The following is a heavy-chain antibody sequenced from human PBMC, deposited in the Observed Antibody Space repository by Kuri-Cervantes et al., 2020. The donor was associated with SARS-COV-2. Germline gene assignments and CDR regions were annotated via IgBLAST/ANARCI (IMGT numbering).Heavy chain of an antibody. CDR2: IYHSGST. Sequence: SETLSLTCAVSGYSISSGYYWGWIRQPPGKGLEWIGSIYHSGSTYYNPSLKSRVTILVDTSKNQFSLKLSSVTAADTAVYYCARHGGIAVAGTFDYWGQGTLVTVSS. D-gene: IGHD6-19*01. CDR3: ARHGGIAVAGTFDY. V-gene: IGHV4-38-2*01. CDR1: GYSISSGYY. J-gene: IGHJ4*02.